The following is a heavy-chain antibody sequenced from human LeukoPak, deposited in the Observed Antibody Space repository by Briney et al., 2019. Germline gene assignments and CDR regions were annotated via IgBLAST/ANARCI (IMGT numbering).Heavy chain of an antibody. CDR2: IYSGGST. CDR1: GFTVSSNY. CDR3: ARGGGVWFGELNAFDI. J-gene: IGHJ3*02. V-gene: IGHV3-53*01. D-gene: IGHD3-10*01. Sequence: GGSLRLSRAASGFTVSSNYMSWVRQAPGKGLEWVSVIYSGGSTYYADSVKGRFTISRDNSKNTLYLQMNSLRAEDTAVYYCARGGGVWFGELNAFDIWGQGTMVTVSS.